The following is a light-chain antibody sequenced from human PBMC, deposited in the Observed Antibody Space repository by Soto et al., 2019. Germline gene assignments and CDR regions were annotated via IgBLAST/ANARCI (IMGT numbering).Light chain of an antibody. Sequence: EIVMTQSPATLSVSPGERATLSCRASQSVTFNLAWYQQKPGQAPRLLISGASTRATGIPARFSGSGSGTQFTLTISSLQSEDVAVYYCQQYHNWPPWTFGQGTKVEIK. CDR2: GAS. V-gene: IGKV3-15*01. J-gene: IGKJ1*01. CDR3: QQYHNWPPWT. CDR1: QSVTFN.